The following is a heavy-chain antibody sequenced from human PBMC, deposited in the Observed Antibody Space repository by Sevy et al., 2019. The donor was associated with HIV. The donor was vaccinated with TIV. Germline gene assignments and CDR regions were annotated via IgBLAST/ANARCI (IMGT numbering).Heavy chain of an antibody. CDR3: ARDHVKDGDLGDYYYYAMDV. CDR2: ISGNDDTI. V-gene: IGHV3-11*01. J-gene: IGHJ6*02. D-gene: IGHD4-17*01. CDR1: GFILSDYY. Sequence: GGSLRLSCVASGFILSDYYMTWVRQAPGNGLEWVSYISGNDDTIYYADSVKGRFTISRDNTKNSLYLQMNSLRAEDTAVYYCARDHVKDGDLGDYYYYAMDVSGQGTPVTVSS.